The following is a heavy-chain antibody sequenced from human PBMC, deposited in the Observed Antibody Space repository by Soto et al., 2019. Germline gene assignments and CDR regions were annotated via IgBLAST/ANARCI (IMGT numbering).Heavy chain of an antibody. D-gene: IGHD3-22*01. CDR1: GFTFSSYA. J-gene: IGHJ4*02. CDR3: VKGEYYYDSSGYYPFDY. Sequence: GGSLRLSCSASGFTFSSYAMHWVRQAPGKGLEYVSSISTNGGSTHYADSVKGRFTISRDNSKNTQYLQMSSLRADDTAVYYCVKGEYYYDSSGYYPFDYWGQGRMVT. V-gene: IGHV3-64D*06. CDR2: ISTNGGST.